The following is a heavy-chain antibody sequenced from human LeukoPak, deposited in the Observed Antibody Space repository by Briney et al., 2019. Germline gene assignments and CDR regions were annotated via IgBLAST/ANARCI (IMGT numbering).Heavy chain of an antibody. CDR3: ARDVRAGPRHNGNFDY. J-gene: IGHJ4*02. CDR1: GFSFSSYA. CDR2: ISNDGSNK. D-gene: IGHD3-10*02. Sequence: PGTPLRLSCAASGFSFSSYAMHWVRQAPGKGLEWVAVISNDGSNKYYADSVKGRFTISRDSSKNTLSLQMSSLRAEDTAVYYCARDVRAGPRHNGNFDYWGQGTLVTVSS. V-gene: IGHV3-30-3*01.